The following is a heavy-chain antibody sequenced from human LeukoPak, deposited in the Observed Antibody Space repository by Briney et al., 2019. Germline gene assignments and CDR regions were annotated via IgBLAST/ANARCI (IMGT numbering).Heavy chain of an antibody. CDR2: ISYDGSNK. J-gene: IGHJ6*04. V-gene: IGHV3-30*04. CDR3: AGAYCGGDCYYYGMDV. D-gene: IGHD2-21*01. CDR1: GFTFSSYA. Sequence: PGRSLRLSCAASGFTFSSYAMHWVRQAPGKGLEWVAVISYDGSNKYYADSVKGRFTISRDNSKNTLYLQMNSLRAEDTAVYYCAGAYCGGDCYYYGMDVWGKGTTVTVSS.